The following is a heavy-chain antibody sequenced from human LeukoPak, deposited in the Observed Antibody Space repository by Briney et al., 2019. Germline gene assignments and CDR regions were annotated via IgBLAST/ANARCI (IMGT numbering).Heavy chain of an antibody. V-gene: IGHV3-7*01. CDR3: ASFRITVAGRTGLDY. CDR1: GFTFSNYW. CDR2: IKQDGSEK. D-gene: IGHD6-19*01. J-gene: IGHJ4*02. Sequence: TGGSLRLSCAASGFTFSNYWMSRVRQAPGKGLEWVANIKQDGSEKYYVDSVKGRFTISRDNAKNSLYLQMNSLRAEDTAVYYCASFRITVAGRTGLDYWGQGTLVTVSS.